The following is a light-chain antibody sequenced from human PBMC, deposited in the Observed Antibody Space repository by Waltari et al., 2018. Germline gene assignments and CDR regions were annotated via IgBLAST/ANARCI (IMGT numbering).Light chain of an antibody. J-gene: IGLJ3*02. CDR2: RSD. V-gene: IGLV1-44*01. CDR3: ASWDDSLNGHWV. Sequence: QSVLTQPPSASGTPGQRVTISCSGSYSNIGSNVVNWYQQLPGKAPKLLIYRSDRRPSGIPVRLSGSKSGSSASLAIDGLHSEDEADYYCASWDDSLNGHWVFGGGTKVTVL. CDR1: YSNIGSNV.